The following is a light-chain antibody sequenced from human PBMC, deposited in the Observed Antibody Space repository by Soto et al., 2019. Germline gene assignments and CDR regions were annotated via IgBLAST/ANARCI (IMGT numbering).Light chain of an antibody. CDR3: KSYAGSNTYI. CDR2: EVV. CDR1: KNDIGVYDF. J-gene: IGLJ1*01. V-gene: IGLV2-8*01. Sequence: QSVLTQSASACGSPGQSFTISSTATKNDIGVYDFVSWYQHHPGKAPRLIIYEVVQRPSGVPDRFSGSKSGNMASLTVSGLQAADEADYFCKSYAGSNTYIFGSGTKVTVL.